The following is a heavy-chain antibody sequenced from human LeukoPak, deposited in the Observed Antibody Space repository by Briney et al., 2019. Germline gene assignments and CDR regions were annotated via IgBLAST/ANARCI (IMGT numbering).Heavy chain of an antibody. Sequence: ASVKVSCKASGYTFTSYDINWVRQATGQGLEWMGWMNPNSGNTGYAQKFQGRVTMTRNTSISTAYMELSSLRSEDTAVYCCARGAKRRNWFDPWGQGTLVTVSS. CDR3: ARGAKRRNWFDP. CDR1: GYTFTSYD. CDR2: MNPNSGNT. J-gene: IGHJ5*02. V-gene: IGHV1-8*01.